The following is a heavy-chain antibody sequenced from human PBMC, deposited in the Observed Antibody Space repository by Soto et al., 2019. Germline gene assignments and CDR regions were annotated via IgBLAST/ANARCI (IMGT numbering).Heavy chain of an antibody. CDR2: ISYDGSDK. J-gene: IGHJ6*02. V-gene: IGHV3-30-3*01. Sequence: GGSLRLSCADSGFTFINYAMHWVRQAPGKGLEWVAVISYDGSDKYNANSVKGRFTISRDNSKNTLYLQMNSLRAEDTAVYYCARDTGPNGYNYSYFGMDVWGQGTTVTVSS. CDR1: GFTFINYA. CDR3: ARDTGPNGYNYSYFGMDV. D-gene: IGHD5-18*01.